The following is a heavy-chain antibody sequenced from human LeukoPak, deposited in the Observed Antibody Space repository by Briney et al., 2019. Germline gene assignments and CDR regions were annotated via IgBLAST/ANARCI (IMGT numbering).Heavy chain of an antibody. V-gene: IGHV3-33*01. Sequence: GGSLRLSCAASGFTFSNYGMHWVRQAPGKGLEWVAVVWYDGSNKYYADSVKGRFTISRDNSKNTLDLQMNSLRAEDTAVYYCARGNTPTYYYYGMDVWGQGTTVTVSS. CDR3: ARGNTPTYYYYGMDV. D-gene: IGHD2/OR15-2a*01. CDR2: VWYDGSNK. J-gene: IGHJ6*02. CDR1: GFTFSNYG.